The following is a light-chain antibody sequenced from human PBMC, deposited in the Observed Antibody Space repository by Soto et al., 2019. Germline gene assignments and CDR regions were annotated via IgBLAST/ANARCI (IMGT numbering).Light chain of an antibody. J-gene: IGKJ4*01. CDR1: QSVGTY. CDR3: QQRRAWPRV. CDR2: DAS. V-gene: IGKV3-11*01. Sequence: EIVLTQSPATLSLSPGERATLSCRASQSVGTYLVWYQQKPGQAPRLLIYDASKRAIGIPDRFSGSGSGTEFTLTISRLEPGDYAVYYCQQRRAWPRVFGGGTRME.